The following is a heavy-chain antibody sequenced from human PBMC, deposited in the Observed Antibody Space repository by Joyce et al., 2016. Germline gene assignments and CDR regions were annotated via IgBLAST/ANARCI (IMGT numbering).Heavy chain of an antibody. CDR1: GFTFSDYA. CDR2: ISHDDGNK. CDR3: AKLASSFSSGWYFDH. J-gene: IGHJ4*02. D-gene: IGHD6-19*01. V-gene: IGHV3-30*18. Sequence: QVQLVASGGGVVQPGTSLKLTCKTSGFTFSDYAIHWLRQAPGKAMEWVALISHDDGNKHYADSVKGRFSVSRDNSKNTVYLQMNNLGSEDTAVFFCAKLASSFSSGWYFDHWGQGTLVLVSA.